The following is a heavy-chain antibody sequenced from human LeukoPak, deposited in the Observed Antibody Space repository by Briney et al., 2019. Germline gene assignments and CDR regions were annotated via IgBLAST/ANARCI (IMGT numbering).Heavy chain of an antibody. CDR1: GFTVSSTY. V-gene: IGHV3-66*02. D-gene: IGHD5-18*01. CDR2: IYSGGTT. CDR3: ASGTQLWHGGY. Sequence: PGGSLRLSCAASGFTVSSTYMSWVRQAPGKGLEWVSVIYSGGTTYYADSVKGRLTISRDNSKNTLYLQMNSPRAEDTAVYYCASGTQLWHGGYWGQGTLVTVSS. J-gene: IGHJ4*02.